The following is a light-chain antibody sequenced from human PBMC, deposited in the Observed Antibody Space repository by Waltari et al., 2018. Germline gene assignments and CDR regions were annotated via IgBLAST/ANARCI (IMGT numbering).Light chain of an antibody. J-gene: IGKJ2*01. Sequence: EIVLTQSPATPSLSPGERATLSCRASQRVSSYLAWYQQKPGQAPRLLIYDASDRATGIPARFSGSGSGTDFTLTISSLEPEDFAFYYCQHRSNGPLYTFGQGTKLEIK. CDR1: QRVSSY. CDR2: DAS. V-gene: IGKV3-11*01. CDR3: QHRSNGPLYT.